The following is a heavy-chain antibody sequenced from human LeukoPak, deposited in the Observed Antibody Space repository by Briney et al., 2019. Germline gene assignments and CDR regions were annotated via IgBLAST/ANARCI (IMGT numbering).Heavy chain of an antibody. D-gene: IGHD5-24*01. Sequence: PSETLSLTCAVYGGSFSGYYWSWIRQPPGEGLEWIGEINHSGSTNYNPSLKSRVTISVDTSKNQFSLKLSSVTAADTAVYYCARGRSRATGRYFDYWGQGTLVTVSS. CDR3: ARGRSRATGRYFDY. CDR2: INHSGST. V-gene: IGHV4-34*01. CDR1: GGSFSGYY. J-gene: IGHJ4*02.